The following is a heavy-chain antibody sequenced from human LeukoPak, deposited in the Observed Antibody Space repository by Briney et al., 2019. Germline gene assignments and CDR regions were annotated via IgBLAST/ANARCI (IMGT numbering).Heavy chain of an antibody. CDR1: GGSISAAGYY. Sequence: SETLSLTCTVSGGSISAAGYYWSWIRQLPGKGLEWIGYMYYSGSTYYNPSLKSRVTISLDTSKNQFSLKLNSVTAADTAVYYCARGRDLFDSWGQGTLVTVSS. CDR3: ARGRDLFDS. J-gene: IGHJ4*02. V-gene: IGHV4-30-4*08. CDR2: MYYSGST.